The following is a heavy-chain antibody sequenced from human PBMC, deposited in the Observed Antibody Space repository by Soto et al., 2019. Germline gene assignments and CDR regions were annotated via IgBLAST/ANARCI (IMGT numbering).Heavy chain of an antibody. CDR3: ARLVPAAMVGPGWCDP. D-gene: IGHD2-2*01. J-gene: IGHJ5*02. Sequence: QVQLVQSGAEVKKPGSSVKVSCKASGGTFSSYAISWVRQAPGQGLEWMGGIIPIFGTANYAQKFQGRVTINADESTSTAHMELSSMRSEDTVVYYCARLVPAAMVGPGWCDPWGQGTLVTVSS. V-gene: IGHV1-69*12. CDR1: GGTFSSYA. CDR2: IIPIFGTA.